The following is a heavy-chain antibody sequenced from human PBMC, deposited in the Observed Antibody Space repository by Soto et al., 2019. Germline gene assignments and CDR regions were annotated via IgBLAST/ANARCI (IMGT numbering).Heavy chain of an antibody. D-gene: IGHD2-21*02. CDR1: GFSLTNIGVG. V-gene: IGHV2-5*02. CDR3: EHRLVAHCRGDCSLSDY. CDR2: IYWDDDD. J-gene: IGHJ4*02. Sequence: QITLKESGPTVVRPTQTLTLTCTFSGFSLTNIGVGVGWIRQPPGKAPEWLALIYWDDDDFYSPSLKSRLTITKDTSKDQVYLTMSNMDPVDTATYYCEHRLVAHCRGDCSLSDYWGQGTLVTVSS.